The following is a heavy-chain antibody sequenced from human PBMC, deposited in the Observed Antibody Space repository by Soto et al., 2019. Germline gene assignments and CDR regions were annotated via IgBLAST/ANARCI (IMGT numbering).Heavy chain of an antibody. J-gene: IGHJ4*02. CDR1: GFTFSSYS. CDR3: AREPRDIVVVGAADGGYDY. CDR2: ISSSSSTI. V-gene: IGHV3-48*01. Sequence: PGGSLRLSCAASGFTFSSYSMNWVRQAPGKGLEWVSYISSSSSTIYYADSVKGRFTISKDNAKNSLYLQMNSLRAEDTAVYYCAREPRDIVVVGAADGGYDYWGQGTLVTVSS. D-gene: IGHD2-15*01.